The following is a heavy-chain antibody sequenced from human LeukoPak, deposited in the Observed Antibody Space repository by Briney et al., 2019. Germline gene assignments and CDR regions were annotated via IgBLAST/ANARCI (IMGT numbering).Heavy chain of an antibody. CDR2: IKSDGSST. J-gene: IGHJ3*02. CDR1: GFTFINYL. Sequence: GWSLRLSFASSGFTFINYLMHWVGQPPCKELVGVARIKSDGSSTNYADSVKGRFTLSRDNAKNTLYLQMNSLRAEDTAVYYCARVGAVVYAFDIWGQGTMVTVSS. D-gene: IGHD2-15*01. V-gene: IGHV3-74*01. CDR3: ARVGAVVYAFDI.